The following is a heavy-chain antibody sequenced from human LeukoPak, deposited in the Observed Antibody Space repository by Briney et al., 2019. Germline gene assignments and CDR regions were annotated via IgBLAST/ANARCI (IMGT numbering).Heavy chain of an antibody. CDR2: ISSSSSYI. CDR1: GFTFSSYS. V-gene: IGHV3-21*01. CDR3: ARSGYRYYDSSGYYGLDY. Sequence: GGSLRLSCAASGFTFSSYSMNWVRQAPGKGLEWVSSISSSSSYIYYADSVKGRFTISRDNAKNSLYLQMNSLRAEDTAVYYRARSGYRYYDSSGYYGLDYWGQGTLVTVSS. D-gene: IGHD3-22*01. J-gene: IGHJ4*02.